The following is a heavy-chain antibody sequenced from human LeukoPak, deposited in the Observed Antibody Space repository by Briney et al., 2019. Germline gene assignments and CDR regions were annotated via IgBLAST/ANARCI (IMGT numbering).Heavy chain of an antibody. J-gene: IGHJ5*02. CDR1: GGSFSGYY. CDR3: ARWGRITIFGVVIKTYNWFDP. Sequence: PSETLSLTCAVYGGSFSGYYWSWIRQPPGKGLEWIGEINHSGSTNYNPSLKSRVTISVDTSKNQFSLKLSSVTAADTAVYYCARWGRITIFGVVIKTYNWFDPWGQGTLDTVSS. D-gene: IGHD3-3*01. CDR2: INHSGST. V-gene: IGHV4-34*01.